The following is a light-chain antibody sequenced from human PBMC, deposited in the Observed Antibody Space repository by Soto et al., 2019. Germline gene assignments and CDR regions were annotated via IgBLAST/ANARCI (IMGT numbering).Light chain of an antibody. Sequence: QSALTQPPSASGSPGQSVTISCTGTSSDVGGYNYVSWYQQHPGKAPKLMIYEVSKRPSGVPDRFSGSKSGNTASLTVSGLQAEDESDYYCCSYAATHNLLFGGGTQLTVL. V-gene: IGLV2-8*01. J-gene: IGLJ2*01. CDR3: CSYAATHNLL. CDR2: EVS. CDR1: SSDVGGYNY.